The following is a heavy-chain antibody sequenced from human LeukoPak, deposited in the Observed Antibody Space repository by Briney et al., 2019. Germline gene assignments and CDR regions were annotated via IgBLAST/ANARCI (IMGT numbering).Heavy chain of an antibody. V-gene: IGHV3-30*02. CDR1: GFSFSNSA. J-gene: IGHJ3*02. Sequence: GGSLRLSCAASGFSFSNSAMHWVRRAPGKGLEWVAFIRYDGSDKYYADSVKGRFTISRDTSKNTLYLQMNGLRAEDTAVYYCASSRYDLLTGSTVFDTLDIWGQGTMVIVSS. CDR3: ASSRYDLLTGSTVFDTLDI. CDR2: IRYDGSDK. D-gene: IGHD3-9*01.